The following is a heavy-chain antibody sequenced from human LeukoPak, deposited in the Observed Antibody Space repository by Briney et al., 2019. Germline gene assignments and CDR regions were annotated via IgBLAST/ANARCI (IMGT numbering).Heavy chain of an antibody. D-gene: IGHD6-13*01. V-gene: IGHV3-21*01. CDR2: ISSNSDYI. J-gene: IGHJ2*01. CDR1: GFTFTSHS. CDR3: ARDWRNKYSNSWSRGEWYFDL. Sequence: GGSLRLSCVASGFTFTSHSLNWLRQAPGKGLEWVASISSNSDYILFAESVKGRFSISRDNARNSVYLQMNSLTAEDTALYYCARDWRNKYSNSWSRGEWYFDLWGRGTLVTVSS.